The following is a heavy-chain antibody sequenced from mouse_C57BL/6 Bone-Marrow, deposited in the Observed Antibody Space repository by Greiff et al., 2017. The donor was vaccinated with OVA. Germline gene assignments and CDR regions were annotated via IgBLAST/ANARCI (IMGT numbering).Heavy chain of an antibody. CDR2: IDPENGDT. J-gene: IGHJ2*01. Sequence: EVQLQQSGAELVRPGASVKLSSTASGFNIKDDYMHWVKQRPEQGLEWIGWIDPENGDTEYASKFQGKATITADTSSNTAYLQLSSLTSEDTAVYYCTLYYGRDYWGQGTTLTVSS. CDR3: TLYYGRDY. CDR1: GFNIKDDY. V-gene: IGHV14-4*01. D-gene: IGHD1-1*01.